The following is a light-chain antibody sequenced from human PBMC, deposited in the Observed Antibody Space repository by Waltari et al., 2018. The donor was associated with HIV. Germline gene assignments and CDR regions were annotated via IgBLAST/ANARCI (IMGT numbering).Light chain of an antibody. CDR1: ERIGNSH. CDR3: QQYASSPVT. V-gene: IGKV3-20*01. CDR2: GAA. Sequence: EVVLTQSPDILSLSPGARVSLSCRANERIGNSHLAWYQQKPGQSPRLLIYGAATRARGVPERFSGSGSGTAFTLAISRLEPDDFAVYYCQQYASSPVTFGQGARV. J-gene: IGKJ1*01.